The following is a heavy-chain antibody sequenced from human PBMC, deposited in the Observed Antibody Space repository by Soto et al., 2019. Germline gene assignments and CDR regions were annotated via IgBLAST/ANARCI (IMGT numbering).Heavy chain of an antibody. V-gene: IGHV3-11*01. D-gene: IGHD2-21*02. CDR3: AREGLCGGDCYSFDY. J-gene: IGHJ4*02. Sequence: PGGSLRLSCAASGFTFSDYYISWIRQAPGKGLEWVSYISSSGSTIYYADSVKGRFTISRDNAKNSLYLQMNSLRAEDTAVYYCAREGLCGGDCYSFDYWGQGTLVTVSS. CDR2: ISSSGSTI. CDR1: GFTFSDYY.